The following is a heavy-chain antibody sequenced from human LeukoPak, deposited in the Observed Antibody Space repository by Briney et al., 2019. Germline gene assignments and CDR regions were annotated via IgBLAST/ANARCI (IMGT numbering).Heavy chain of an antibody. V-gene: IGHV4-34*01. D-gene: IGHD3-22*01. CDR3: ARHWGLNYYDSSGDSSVDY. J-gene: IGHJ4*02. CDR1: GGSFSGYY. Sequence: SETLSLTCAVHGGSFSGYYWSWIRQPPGKGLEWIGEINHSGSTNYNPSLKSRVTISVDTSKNQFSLKLSSVTAADTAVYYCARHWGLNYYDSSGDSSVDYWGQGTLVTVSS. CDR2: INHSGST.